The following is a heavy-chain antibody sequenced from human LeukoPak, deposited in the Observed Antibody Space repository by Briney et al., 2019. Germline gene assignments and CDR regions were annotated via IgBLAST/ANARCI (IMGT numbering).Heavy chain of an antibody. D-gene: IGHD4/OR15-4a*01. V-gene: IGHV3-7*01. CDR3: ATTIDLFGSDVLTDY. CDR1: GFSFDMYW. Sequence: GGSLRLSCAASGFSFDMYWMTWVRQAPGKGLEWVANIKQDGSETYFGASVKGRFTISRDNAKNSLYLQMNSLRADDTAVYYCATTIDLFGSDVLTDYWGQGTLVTVSS. CDR2: IKQDGSET. J-gene: IGHJ4*02.